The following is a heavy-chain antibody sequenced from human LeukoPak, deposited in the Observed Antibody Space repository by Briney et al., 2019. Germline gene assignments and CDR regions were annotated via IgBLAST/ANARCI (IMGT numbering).Heavy chain of an antibody. V-gene: IGHV3-7*01. CDR2: IKQDGSEK. Sequence: PGGSLRLSCVASGFTFRSYWMSWVRQVPGKGLEWVANIKQDGSEKYYVDSVKGRFTISRDNTKNSLFLQMNSLRAEDTAVYYCARGWGDCTTVSCYTGGGVFDMWGQGTMVTVSS. CDR1: GFTFRSYW. J-gene: IGHJ3*02. D-gene: IGHD2-2*02. CDR3: ARGWGDCTTVSCYTGGGVFDM.